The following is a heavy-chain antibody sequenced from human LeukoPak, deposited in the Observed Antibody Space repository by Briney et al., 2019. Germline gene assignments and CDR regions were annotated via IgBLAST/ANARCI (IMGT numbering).Heavy chain of an antibody. CDR2: ISGSGGST. CDR1: GFTFSSYA. Sequence: GGSLRLSYAASGFTFSSYAMSWVRQAPGKGLEWVSAISGSGGSTYYADSVKGRFTISRDNSKNTLYLQMNSLRAEDTAVYYCAKNRGYSYGYDAFDIWGQGTMVTVSS. D-gene: IGHD5-18*01. J-gene: IGHJ3*02. CDR3: AKNRGYSYGYDAFDI. V-gene: IGHV3-23*01.